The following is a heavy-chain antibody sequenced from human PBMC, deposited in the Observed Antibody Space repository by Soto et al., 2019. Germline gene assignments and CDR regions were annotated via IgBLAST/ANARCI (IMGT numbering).Heavy chain of an antibody. D-gene: IGHD5-12*01. Sequence: GGSLRLSCAASGFTFSSYWMHWVRQAPGKGLVWVSRINSDGSSTSYADSVKGRFTISRDNAKNTLYLQMNSLRAEDTAVYYCARDAAGVYSGYEKPYYYYGMDVWGQGTTVTVSS. CDR2: INSDGSST. CDR3: ARDAAGVYSGYEKPYYYYGMDV. J-gene: IGHJ6*02. V-gene: IGHV3-74*01. CDR1: GFTFSSYW.